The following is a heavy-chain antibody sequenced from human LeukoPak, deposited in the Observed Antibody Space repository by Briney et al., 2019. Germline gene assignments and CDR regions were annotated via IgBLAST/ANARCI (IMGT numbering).Heavy chain of an antibody. V-gene: IGHV4-38-2*02. CDR2: IYHSGST. J-gene: IGHJ5*02. D-gene: IGHD3-22*01. Sequence: SETLSLTCTVSGGSISSYYWSWIRQPPGKGLEWIGSIYHSGSTYYKPSLKSRVIISVDTSKNQFSLKLSSVTAADTAVYYCARGIGYPNWFDPWGQGTLVTVSS. CDR1: GGSISSYY. CDR3: ARGIGYPNWFDP.